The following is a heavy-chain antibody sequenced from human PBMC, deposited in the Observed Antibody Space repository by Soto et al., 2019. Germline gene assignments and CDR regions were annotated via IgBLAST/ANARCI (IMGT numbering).Heavy chain of an antibody. Sequence: SVKVSCKASGSVFIRYGIHGVRQAHGQRVEWIGWIVVASGQTNYAQDFRGRVATTRDTSTAPAYLVLTGLTAEDTAVYFCSSDRADIGDGLGVWGQGTTVTVSS. CDR1: GSVFIRYG. CDR3: SSDRADIGDGLGV. V-gene: IGHV1-58*02. CDR2: IVVASGQT. J-gene: IGHJ6*02. D-gene: IGHD3-16*01.